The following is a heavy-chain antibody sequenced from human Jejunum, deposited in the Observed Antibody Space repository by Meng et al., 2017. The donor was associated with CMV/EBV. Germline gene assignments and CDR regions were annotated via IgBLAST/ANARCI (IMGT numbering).Heavy chain of an antibody. V-gene: IGHV4-31*03. D-gene: IGHD3-10*01. CDR2: IHDSGST. Sequence: QVRLQALAPTTVTPSQTLYLTFTVSGGSSSSGGYYWSWIRQHPGKGLEWIGYIHDSGSTYYNPSLKSRVTISADTSKNQFSLKLSSVTAADTAVYYCARASYGSGSPLGESWFDPWGQGTLVTVAS. J-gene: IGHJ5*02. CDR3: ARASYGSGSPLGESWFDP. CDR1: GGSSSSGGYY.